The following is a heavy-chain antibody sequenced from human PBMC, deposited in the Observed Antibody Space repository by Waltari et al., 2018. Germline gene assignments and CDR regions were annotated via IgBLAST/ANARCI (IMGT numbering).Heavy chain of an antibody. CDR1: GFTFSSYS. J-gene: IGHJ6*03. CDR2: ISSSSSNI. Sequence: EVQLVESGGGLVKPGGSLRLSCAASGFTFSSYSMNWVRQAPGKGLAWVSSISSSSSNIYYEDSVKGRFTISRDNAKNSLYLQMNSLRAEDTAVYYCARAGRKCSGGSCYRSYYYMDVWGKGTTVTVSS. D-gene: IGHD2-15*01. V-gene: IGHV3-21*01. CDR3: ARAGRKCSGGSCYRSYYYMDV.